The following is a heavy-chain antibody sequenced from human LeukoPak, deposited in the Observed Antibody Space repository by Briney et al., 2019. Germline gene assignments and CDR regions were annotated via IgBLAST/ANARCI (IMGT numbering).Heavy chain of an antibody. D-gene: IGHD1/OR15-1a*01. V-gene: IGHV3-23*01. CDR2: PSGSGDAT. J-gene: IGHJ4*02. CDR1: GFTFSAYA. CDR3: AKAASPGGHLEHEH. Sequence: GGSLRLSCAASGFTFSAYAMSWVRQAPGKGLEGVSTPSGSGDATYYADSVKGRFSVSRDNSKNTLYLQMNSLRVEDTAVYYCAKAASPGGHLEHEHWGQGTLVTVSS.